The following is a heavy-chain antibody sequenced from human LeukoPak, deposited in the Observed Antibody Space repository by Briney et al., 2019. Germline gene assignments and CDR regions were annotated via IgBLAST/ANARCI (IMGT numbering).Heavy chain of an antibody. Sequence: PSETLSLTCTVSGGSISSYYWSWIRQPAGKGLEWNGRIYTSGSTNYNPSLKSRVTMSVDTSKNQFSLKLSSVTAADTAVYYCARDGSSGWVDYWGQRTLVTVSS. J-gene: IGHJ4*02. V-gene: IGHV4-4*07. CDR2: IYTSGST. CDR1: GGSISSYY. D-gene: IGHD6-19*01. CDR3: ARDGSSGWVDY.